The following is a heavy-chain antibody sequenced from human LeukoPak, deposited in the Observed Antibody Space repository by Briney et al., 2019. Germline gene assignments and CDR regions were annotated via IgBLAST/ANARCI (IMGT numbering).Heavy chain of an antibody. CDR2: INSDGSST. J-gene: IGHJ2*01. CDR3: TSTTTSADWYFVL. CDR1: GFTFSNYW. Sequence: GGSLRLSCAVSGFTFSNYWMYWVRQAPGKRLVWVARINSDGSSTTYADSVEGRFTISRDNTKSMLHLQMHSLRVDDSAVYFCTSTTTSADWYFVLWGRGTLVTVSS. V-gene: IGHV3-74*01. D-gene: IGHD1-1*01.